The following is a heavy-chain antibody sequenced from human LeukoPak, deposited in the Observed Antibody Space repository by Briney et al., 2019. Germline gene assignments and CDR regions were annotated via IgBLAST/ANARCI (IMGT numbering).Heavy chain of an antibody. CDR3: ARSIKLLWFGELEYYFDY. J-gene: IGHJ4*02. Sequence: GGSLRLSCAASGFTFSSYSMNWVRQAPGKGLEWVSYISSSSSTIYYADSVKGRFTISRDNAKNSLYLQMNSLRAEDTAVYYCARSIKLLWFGELEYYFDYWGQGTLVTVSS. CDR2: ISSSSSTI. D-gene: IGHD3-10*01. V-gene: IGHV3-48*01. CDR1: GFTFSSYS.